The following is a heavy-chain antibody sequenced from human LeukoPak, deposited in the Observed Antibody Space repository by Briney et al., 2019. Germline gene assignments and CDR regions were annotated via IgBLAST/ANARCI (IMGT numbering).Heavy chain of an antibody. V-gene: IGHV1-2*02. Sequence: ASVKVSFKASGYTFNAYYIHWVRQAPGQGLEWVGWINPHNGGTNSTQTFQDRVTMTRDTSISTVYMELSRLRSDDTAVYYCARDRDSYGDYYFFYMDVWGKGTTVAVSS. CDR2: INPHNGGT. CDR1: GYTFNAYY. J-gene: IGHJ6*03. CDR3: ARDRDSYGDYYFFYMDV. D-gene: IGHD5-18*01.